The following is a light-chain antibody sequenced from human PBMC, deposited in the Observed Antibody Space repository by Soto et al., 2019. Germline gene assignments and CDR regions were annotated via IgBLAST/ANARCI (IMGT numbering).Light chain of an antibody. Sequence: EVVLTQSPATLSLSPWERATLSCRASQTVSSSLAWYQQKPGQAPRLLIYAASTRATGIPARFSGSRSGADFTLTINSLQSEDFAVYYCQPYNNWPLTFGGGTKVDIK. CDR3: QPYNNWPLT. J-gene: IGKJ4*01. CDR2: AAS. CDR1: QTVSSS. V-gene: IGKV3-15*01.